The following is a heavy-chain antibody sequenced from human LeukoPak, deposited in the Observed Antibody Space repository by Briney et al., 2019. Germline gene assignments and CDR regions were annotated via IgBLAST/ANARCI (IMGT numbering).Heavy chain of an antibody. CDR2: INAYTGNT. Sequence: ASVKLSCKASGHTFTSYGISWVRQAPGHGLELMWWINAYTGNTNYAQKLPGRGNMTTDTSTTTAYLELRRLRSEDTAVYYCARGLVSPRRPYSSSWYVRNYYYYYMDVWGKGTTVTVSS. D-gene: IGHD6-13*01. CDR3: ARGLVSPRRPYSSSWYVRNYYYYYMDV. J-gene: IGHJ6*03. V-gene: IGHV1-18*01. CDR1: GHTFTSYG.